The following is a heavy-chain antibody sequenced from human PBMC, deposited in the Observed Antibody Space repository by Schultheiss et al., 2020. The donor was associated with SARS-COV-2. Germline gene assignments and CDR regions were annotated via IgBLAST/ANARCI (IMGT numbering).Heavy chain of an antibody. V-gene: IGHV3-13*01. CDR1: GFTFSSYD. Sequence: GESLKISCSASGFTFSSYDMHWVRQATGKGLEWVSAIGTAGDTYYPGSVKGRFTISRDNAKNSLYLQMNSLRAEDTALYYCAKETRYSGYDYVVYWGQGTLVTVSS. CDR3: AKETRYSGYDYVVY. D-gene: IGHD5-12*01. CDR2: IGTAGDT. J-gene: IGHJ4*02.